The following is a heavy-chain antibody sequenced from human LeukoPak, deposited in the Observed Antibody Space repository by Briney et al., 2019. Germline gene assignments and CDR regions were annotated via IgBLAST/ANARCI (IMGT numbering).Heavy chain of an antibody. J-gene: IGHJ3*02. CDR1: GYSFTNYW. CDR3: ARPQRPFLLAMAHHDAFDI. Sequence: GASVTVSCKGSGYSFTNYWIGWVRQMPGKGLEGMGVIYPGDYDTRYIPSFQGQVTISADKSISTAYLQWSSLKASDTAMYYCARPQRPFLLAMAHHDAFDIWGQGTMVTVSS. D-gene: IGHD2/OR15-2a*01. V-gene: IGHV5-51*03. CDR2: IYPGDYDT.